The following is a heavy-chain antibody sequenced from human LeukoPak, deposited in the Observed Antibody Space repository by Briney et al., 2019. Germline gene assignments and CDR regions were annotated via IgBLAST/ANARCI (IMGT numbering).Heavy chain of an antibody. V-gene: IGHV4-59*08. CDR3: ARQGYDILTGYIDAFDI. CDR2: ISYSGST. Sequence: PSETLSLTCTVSGGSISSYYWSWIRQPPGKGLEWIGYISYSGSTDYNPSLKSRVTISIDTSKNQFSLKLRSVTAADTAIYYCARQGYDILTGYIDAFDIWGQGTMVTVSS. J-gene: IGHJ3*02. D-gene: IGHD3-9*01. CDR1: GGSISSYY.